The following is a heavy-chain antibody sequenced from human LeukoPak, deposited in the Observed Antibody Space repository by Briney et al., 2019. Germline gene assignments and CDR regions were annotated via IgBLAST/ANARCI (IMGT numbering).Heavy chain of an antibody. CDR2: IYYRGST. Sequence: PSETLSLTCTVSGGSISSYYWSWIRQPPGKGQEWIGYIYYRGSTNINPSLKSRVTISVDTSKNQFSLMLSSVTAADTAVYYRASHIAVAPRDYYYYMDVWGKGTTVTVSS. D-gene: IGHD6-19*01. J-gene: IGHJ6*03. CDR3: ASHIAVAPRDYYYYMDV. V-gene: IGHV4-59*01. CDR1: GGSISSYY.